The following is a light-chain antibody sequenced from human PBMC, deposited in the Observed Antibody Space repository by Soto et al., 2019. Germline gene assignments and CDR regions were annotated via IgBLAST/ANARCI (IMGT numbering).Light chain of an antibody. J-gene: IGKJ5*01. CDR2: GAS. Sequence: IVLTQSPLTLCFSTMERHTLSCMTSQSVSSRLAWYQHRPGQAPRLLISGASSRATGIPDRFSGSGSATDFTLTISRLEPEDFALYYCQQYGISPRITFGQGTRLEIK. CDR1: QSVSSR. V-gene: IGKV3-20*01. CDR3: QQYGISPRIT.